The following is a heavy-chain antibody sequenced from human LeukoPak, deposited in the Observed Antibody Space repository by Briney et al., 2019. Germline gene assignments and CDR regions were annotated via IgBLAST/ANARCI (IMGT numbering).Heavy chain of an antibody. J-gene: IGHJ6*02. V-gene: IGHV3-7*01. CDR3: ARGIYSSSWYSWRSDYYYYYGMDV. CDR2: IKQDGSEK. CDR1: GFTFSSCW. Sequence: GGSLRLSCAASGFTFSSCWMSWVRQAPGKGLEWVANIKQDGSEKYYVDSVKGRFTISRDNAKNSLYLQMNSLRAEDTAVYYCARGIYSSSWYSWRSDYYYYYGMDVWGQGTTVTVSS. D-gene: IGHD6-13*01.